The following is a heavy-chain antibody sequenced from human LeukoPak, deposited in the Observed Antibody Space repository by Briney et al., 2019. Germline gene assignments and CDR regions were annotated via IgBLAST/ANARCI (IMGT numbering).Heavy chain of an antibody. J-gene: IGHJ2*01. Sequence: GALRLSCAASGFTVSSNYMSWVRQAPGKGLEWVSVIYSGGSTYYADSVKGRFTISRDNSKNTLYLQMNSLRAEDTAVYYCARRTVTRDWYFDLWGRGTLVTVSS. V-gene: IGHV3-66*04. D-gene: IGHD4-17*01. CDR2: IYSGGST. CDR3: ARRTVTRDWYFDL. CDR1: GFTVSSNY.